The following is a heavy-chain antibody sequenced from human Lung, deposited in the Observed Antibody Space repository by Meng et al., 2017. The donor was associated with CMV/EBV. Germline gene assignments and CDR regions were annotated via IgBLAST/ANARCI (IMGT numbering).Heavy chain of an antibody. CDR3: ARALREYSSSSSES. Sequence: SVKVSCKASGDMFSTYAITWVRQAPGQGLEWMGELIPILNAPNYAQKFQGRVRITADKSTTTAYMELSSLRSDDTAVYYCARALREYSSSSSESWGQGKXVTVDS. D-gene: IGHD6-6*01. J-gene: IGHJ5*02. CDR1: GDMFSTYA. V-gene: IGHV1-69*10. CDR2: LIPILNAP.